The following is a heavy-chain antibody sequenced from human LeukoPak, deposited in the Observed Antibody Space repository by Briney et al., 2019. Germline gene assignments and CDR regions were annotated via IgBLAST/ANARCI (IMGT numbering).Heavy chain of an antibody. CDR2: VYYSGST. Sequence: SSETPSLTCTVSGGSISSSGNYWGWIRQPPGKGLEWIGSVYYSGSTYYNPSLKSRVTISVDTSKRQFSLKLYSVTAADTAVYYCARVGGYSFGPIDYWGQGTLVTVSS. V-gene: IGHV4-39*07. CDR1: GGSISSSGNY. D-gene: IGHD5-18*01. J-gene: IGHJ4*02. CDR3: ARVGGYSFGPIDY.